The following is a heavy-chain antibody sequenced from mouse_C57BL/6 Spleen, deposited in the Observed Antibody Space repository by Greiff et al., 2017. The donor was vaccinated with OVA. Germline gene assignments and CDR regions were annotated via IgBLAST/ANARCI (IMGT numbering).Heavy chain of an antibody. CDR2: ISYDGSN. Sequence: EVKLMESGPGLVKPSQSLFLTCSVTGYSITSGYYWNWIRQFPGNKLEWMGYISYDGSNNYNPSLKNRISITRDTSKNQFFLKLNSVTTEDTATYYCAREGYGDSSYAMDYWGQGTSVTVSS. CDR3: AREGYGDSSYAMDY. CDR1: GYSITSGYY. V-gene: IGHV3-6*01. J-gene: IGHJ4*01. D-gene: IGHD1-1*01.